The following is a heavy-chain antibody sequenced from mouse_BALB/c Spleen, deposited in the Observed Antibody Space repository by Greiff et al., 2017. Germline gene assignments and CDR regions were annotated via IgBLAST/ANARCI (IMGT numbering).Heavy chain of an antibody. J-gene: IGHJ2*01. CDR2: ISTYYGDA. CDR3: ARKGLRYFDY. CDR1: GYTFTDYA. D-gene: IGHD1-1*01. Sequence: VQLQQSGAELVRPGVSVKISCKGSGYTFTDYAMHWVKQSHAKSLEWIGVISTYYGDASYNQKFKGKATMTVDKSSSTAYMELARLTSEDSAIYYCARKGLRYFDYWGQGTTLTVSS. V-gene: IGHV1S137*01.